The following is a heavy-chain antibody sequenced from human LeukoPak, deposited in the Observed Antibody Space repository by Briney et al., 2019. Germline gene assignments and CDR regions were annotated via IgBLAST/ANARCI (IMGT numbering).Heavy chain of an antibody. Sequence: SETLSLTCTVSGGSMSSFYWSWIRQPPGKGLEWIGDIYTSGSTNYNPSFRSRVTISVDTSEKKFSLKLTSVTAADTAVYYCSRSGPYYYMDVWGKGTTVTVSS. CDR2: IYTSGST. J-gene: IGHJ6*03. CDR3: SRSGPYYYMDV. CDR1: GGSMSSFY. V-gene: IGHV4-4*09.